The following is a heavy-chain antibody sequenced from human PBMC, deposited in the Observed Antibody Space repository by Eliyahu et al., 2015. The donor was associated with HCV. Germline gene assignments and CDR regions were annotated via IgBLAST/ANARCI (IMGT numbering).Heavy chain of an antibody. V-gene: IGHV2-26*01. CDR2: IFSNDEK. J-gene: IGHJ6*02. D-gene: IGHD1-26*01. CDR1: GFSLSNARMG. Sequence: QVTLKESGPVLVKPTETLTLTCTVSGFSLSNARMGVSWIRQPPGKALEWLAHIFSNDEKSYSTSLRSRLTISKDTSKSQVVLIMTNMDPADTATYFCARIQSERVVGVLYYYYGMDVWGQGTTVTVSS. CDR3: ARIQSERVVGVLYYYYGMDV.